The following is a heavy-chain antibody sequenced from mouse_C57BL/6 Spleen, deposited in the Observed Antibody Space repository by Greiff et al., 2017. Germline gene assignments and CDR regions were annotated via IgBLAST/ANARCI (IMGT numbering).Heavy chain of an antibody. CDR2: IRSKSNNYAT. Sequence: EVQVVESGGGLVQPKGSLKLSCAASGFSFNTYAMNWVRQAPGKGLEWVARIRSKSNNYATYYADSVKDRFTISRDDSESMLYLQMNNLKTEDTAMYYCVSSNYGGAMDYWGQGTSVTVSS. CDR3: VSSNYGGAMDY. CDR1: GFSFNTYA. D-gene: IGHD2-5*01. J-gene: IGHJ4*01. V-gene: IGHV10-1*01.